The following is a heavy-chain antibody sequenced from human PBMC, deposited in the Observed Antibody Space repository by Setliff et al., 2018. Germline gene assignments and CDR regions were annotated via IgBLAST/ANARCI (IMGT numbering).Heavy chain of an antibody. CDR1: GFTFYNTW. V-gene: IGHV3-21*05. D-gene: IGHD6-25*01. CDR2: ISPYSDYI. J-gene: IGHJ3*01. Sequence: GGSLRLSCEASGFTFYNTWMTWVRQAPGKGLEWVGRISPYSDYIYYADSVKGRFTISRDNAKNSLYLQMNSLGAEDTAVYFCARSPANGGHDAFDVWGQCTMFTVS. CDR3: ARSPANGGHDAFDV.